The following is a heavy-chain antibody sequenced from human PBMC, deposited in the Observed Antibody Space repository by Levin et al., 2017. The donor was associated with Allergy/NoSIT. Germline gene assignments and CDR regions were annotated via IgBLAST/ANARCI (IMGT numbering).Heavy chain of an antibody. CDR1: GFTFSSYA. Sequence: PGGSLRLSCAASGFTFSSYAMHWVRQAPGKGLEWVAVISYDGSNKYYADSVKGRFTISRDNSKNTLYLQMNSLRAEDTAVYYCARDGDIVVVVAATPGFDYWGQGTLVTVSS. D-gene: IGHD2-15*01. CDR3: ARDGDIVVVVAATPGFDY. J-gene: IGHJ4*02. V-gene: IGHV3-30-3*01. CDR2: ISYDGSNK.